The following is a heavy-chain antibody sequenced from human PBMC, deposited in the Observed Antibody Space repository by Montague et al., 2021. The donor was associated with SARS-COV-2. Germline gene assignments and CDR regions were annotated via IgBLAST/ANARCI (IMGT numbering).Heavy chain of an antibody. J-gene: IGHJ4*02. D-gene: IGHD2-2*01. CDR2: IKQSGST. CDR1: GGSFGDDH. CDR3: ARGHLSASMIVVVFTSASYSFAY. Sequence: SETLSLTCGVYGGSFGDDHWSWIRQPPGKGLEWIGDIKQSGSTNYNPSLKSRVTISVDTSKNQFSLKLTSVTAADTAVYFCARGHLSASMIVVVFTSASYSFAYWGQGAPVTVSS. V-gene: IGHV4-34*01.